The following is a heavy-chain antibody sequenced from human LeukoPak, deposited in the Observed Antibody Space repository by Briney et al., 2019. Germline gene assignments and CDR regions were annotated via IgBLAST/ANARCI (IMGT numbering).Heavy chain of an antibody. Sequence: SETLSLTCAVYGGSFSGYYWSWIRQPPGKGLEWIGEINHSGSTNYNPSLKSRVTISVDTSKNQFSLKLSSVTAADTAVYYCARGGSGYRASYYYYGMDVWGQGTTVTVS. J-gene: IGHJ6*02. V-gene: IGHV4-34*01. CDR1: GGSFSGYY. D-gene: IGHD5-12*01. CDR2: INHSGST. CDR3: ARGGSGYRASYYYYGMDV.